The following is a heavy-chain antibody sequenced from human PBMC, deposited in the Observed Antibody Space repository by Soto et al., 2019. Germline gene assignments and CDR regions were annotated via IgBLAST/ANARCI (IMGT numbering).Heavy chain of an antibody. CDR3: ARDFYPLAYYFDP. CDR1: GYTFINHG. CDR2: VSGPNGNT. Sequence: QVQLVQSEAEVKKPGASVKVSCEASGYTFINHGISWVRQAPGQGLEWMGWVSGPNGNTKYAQKFQGRVTMTTETSTSTAHMELRNLRSDDTAVYFCARDFYPLAYYFDPWGQGTLVTVSS. J-gene: IGHJ4*02. V-gene: IGHV1-18*04.